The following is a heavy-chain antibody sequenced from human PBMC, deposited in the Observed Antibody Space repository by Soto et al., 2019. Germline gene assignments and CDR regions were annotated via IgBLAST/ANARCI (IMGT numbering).Heavy chain of an antibody. CDR3: AHRLRWWFDP. D-gene: IGHD2-15*01. V-gene: IGHV2-5*02. J-gene: IGHJ5*02. CDR2: LYWDDDK. Sequence: QITLKESGPTLVKPTQTLTLTCTFSGFSLSTSGVGVGWIRPPPGKALEWLALLYWDDDKRYSPSLKSRLTITKDTSKNQVVLTMTNMYPVDTAPYYCAHRLRWWFDPWVKGTLVTFSS. CDR1: GFSLSTSGVG.